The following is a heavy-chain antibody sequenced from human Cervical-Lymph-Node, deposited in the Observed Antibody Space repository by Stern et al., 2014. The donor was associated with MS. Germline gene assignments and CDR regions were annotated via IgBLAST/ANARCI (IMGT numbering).Heavy chain of an antibody. CDR3: ARDSEILFAMDV. Sequence: QVQLVQSGAEVRQPGSSVMVSCKASGGTFSNNAFSWVRQAPGHGLEWMGGIIPMFGSVNYAQNFQGRVTITADESTSTSYLELTSLSSDDTATYYCARDSEILFAMDVWGQGTTVTVSS. CDR1: GGTFSNNA. CDR2: IIPMFGSV. D-gene: IGHD1-14*01. V-gene: IGHV1-69*01. J-gene: IGHJ6*02.